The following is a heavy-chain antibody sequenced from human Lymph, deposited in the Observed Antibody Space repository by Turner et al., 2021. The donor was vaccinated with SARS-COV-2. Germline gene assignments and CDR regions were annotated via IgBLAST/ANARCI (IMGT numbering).Heavy chain of an antibody. CDR2: INPNSGGT. D-gene: IGHD3-10*01. CDR1: GYTFTGYY. Sequence: QVQLVQSRAEVKKPGASVKVSCKASGYTFTGYYMHWVRPAPGQGLEWMGWINPNSGGTNYAQKFQGRVTMTRDTSISTAYMELSRLRSDDTAVYYCARSRDLQSMVRGVDPFYYWGQGTLVTVSS. CDR3: ARSRDLQSMVRGVDPFYY. J-gene: IGHJ4*02. V-gene: IGHV1-2*02.